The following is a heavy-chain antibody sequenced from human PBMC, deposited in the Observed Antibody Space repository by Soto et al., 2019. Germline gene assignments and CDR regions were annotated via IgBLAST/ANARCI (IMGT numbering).Heavy chain of an antibody. CDR2: ISSGGDTT. Sequence: GGSLRLSCVASGFTFSSYEMNWVRQAPGKGLEWLSYISSGGDTTYYADSVKGRFTTSRDNAENSLYLQMNSLGVDDTAVYYCARDWREVNTRIPFADYWGQGTLVTVSS. V-gene: IGHV3-48*03. J-gene: IGHJ4*02. CDR3: ARDWREVNTRIPFADY. D-gene: IGHD4-17*01. CDR1: GFTFSSYE.